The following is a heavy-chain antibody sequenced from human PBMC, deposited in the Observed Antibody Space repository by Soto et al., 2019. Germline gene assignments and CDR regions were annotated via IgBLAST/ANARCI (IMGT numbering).Heavy chain of an antibody. CDR3: ARVREGDWFDS. CDR2: IYHSGST. J-gene: IGHJ5*01. Sequence: QLQLQESGSGLVKPSQTLSLTCAVSGGSISSGGYSWSWSRQPPGKGLEWIGYIYHSGSTYYNPSLKKRVTTSVDRYKNQFSLKLSSVTAADTAVYYCARVREGDWFDSWGQGTLVTVSS. V-gene: IGHV4-30-2*01. CDR1: GGSISSGGYS.